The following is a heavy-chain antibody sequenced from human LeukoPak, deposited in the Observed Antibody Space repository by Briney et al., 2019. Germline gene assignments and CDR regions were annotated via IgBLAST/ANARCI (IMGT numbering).Heavy chain of an antibody. Sequence: TSETLSLTCTVSGGSINYYYWMWLRQPPGKGLEWIGYIYYSGGTHYNPSLKSRVTMLVDTSKNQFSLKLTAVTAADTAVYYCARETPGAGHFDYWGQGSLVTVSS. CDR1: GGSINYYY. CDR3: ARETPGAGHFDY. D-gene: IGHD7-27*01. J-gene: IGHJ4*02. V-gene: IGHV4-59*01. CDR2: IYYSGGT.